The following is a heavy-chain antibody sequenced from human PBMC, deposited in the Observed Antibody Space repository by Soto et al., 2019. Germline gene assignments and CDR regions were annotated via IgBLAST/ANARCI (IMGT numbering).Heavy chain of an antibody. Sequence: GASVKVSCKASGYTFTDYYLHWVRQAPGQGLEWMGWINPNSGGTNYAQKFQGWVTMTRDTSISTAYMELSRLRSDDTAMYYCARPGGGYYYYGMDVWGQGTTVTVSS. J-gene: IGHJ6*02. V-gene: IGHV1-2*04. CDR2: INPNSGGT. CDR3: ARPGGGYYYYGMDV. CDR1: GYTFTDYY.